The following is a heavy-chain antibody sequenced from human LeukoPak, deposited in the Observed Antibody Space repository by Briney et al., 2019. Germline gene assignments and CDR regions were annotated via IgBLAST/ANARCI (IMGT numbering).Heavy chain of an antibody. CDR2: ISVYNGNT. CDR1: GYSFTSYG. V-gene: IGHV1-18*01. Sequence: ASVKVSCKASGYSFTSYGISWVRQAPGQGLEWMGWISVYNGNTNYAQKLQGRVTMTTDTSTSTAYMELSSLRSEDTAVYYCARMYYDSSGYYKYYYYYYMDVWGKGTTVTVSS. J-gene: IGHJ6*03. D-gene: IGHD3-22*01. CDR3: ARMYYDSSGYYKYYYYYYMDV.